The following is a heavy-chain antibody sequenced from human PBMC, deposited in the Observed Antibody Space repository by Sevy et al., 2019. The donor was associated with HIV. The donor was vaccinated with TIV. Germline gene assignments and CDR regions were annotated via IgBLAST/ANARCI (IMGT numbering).Heavy chain of an antibody. CDR1: GFYFG. V-gene: IGHV3-33*01. J-gene: IGHJ4*02. CDR3: ARWGNSSGIDY. CDR2: IWYDGINK. Sequence: GGSLRLSCTASGFYFGIHWVRQAPGKGVEWVALIWYDGINKDYADSVKGRFTISRDNSKNTVFLQMNSLRAEDTGMYYCARWGNSSGIDYWGQGTLVTVSS. D-gene: IGHD3-22*01.